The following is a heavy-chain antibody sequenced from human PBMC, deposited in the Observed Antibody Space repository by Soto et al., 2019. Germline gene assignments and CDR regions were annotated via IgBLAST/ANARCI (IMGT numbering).Heavy chain of an antibody. D-gene: IGHD3-22*01. Sequence: SVKVSCKASGGTFSSYAISWVRQAPGQGLEWMGGIIPIFGTANYAQKFQGRVTITADESASTAYMELSSLRSEDTAVYYCAREPDSYDSSGYYFDYWGQGTLVTVSS. J-gene: IGHJ4*02. CDR3: AREPDSYDSSGYYFDY. CDR1: GGTFSSYA. CDR2: IIPIFGTA. V-gene: IGHV1-69*13.